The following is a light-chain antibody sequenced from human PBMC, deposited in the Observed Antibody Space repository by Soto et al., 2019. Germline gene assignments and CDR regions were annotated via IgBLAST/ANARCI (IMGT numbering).Light chain of an antibody. V-gene: IGKV2-28*01. Sequence: EIAMTQSPLSLAVTPGEPASISCRSSQTLLHSNGYTYLDWYLQKPGQSPQLLIYLGSNRASGVPDRFSGSGSGTDFTLKIIRVEAEDFGIFYFMQGRRPMYTFGQGTKLEIK. CDR3: MQGRRPMYT. CDR2: LGS. J-gene: IGKJ2*01. CDR1: QTLLHSNGYTY.